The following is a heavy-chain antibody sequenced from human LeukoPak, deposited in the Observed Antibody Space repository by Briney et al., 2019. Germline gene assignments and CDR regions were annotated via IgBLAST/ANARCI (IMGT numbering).Heavy chain of an antibody. CDR2: ISCYNGDT. D-gene: IGHD2-2*01. V-gene: IGHV1-18*01. J-gene: IGHJ4*02. CDR3: ATRRRYCSSTSCSLEFDY. CDR1: GYPFSNHG. Sequence: ASVKVSCKASGYPFSNHGITWVRQAPGQGLEWMGGISCYNGDTHYAQKFQGRVTMTEDTSTDTAYMELSSLRSEDTAVYYCATRRRYCSSTSCSLEFDYWGQGTLVTVSS.